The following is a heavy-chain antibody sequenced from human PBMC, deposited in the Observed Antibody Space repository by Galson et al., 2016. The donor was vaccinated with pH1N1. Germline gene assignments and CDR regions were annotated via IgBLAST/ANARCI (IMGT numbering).Heavy chain of an antibody. CDR2: INPSGGET. D-gene: IGHD2-8*01. J-gene: IGHJ4*02. Sequence: SVKVSCKASGYTFPNYFMYWVRQAPGQGLEWMGVINPSGGETTYAQKFQGRVTMTRDRSTSTVYMELSSLRSGDTAVYYCARKICTSNCCVFDYWGQGTLVSVTS. CDR3: ARKICTSNCCVFDY. V-gene: IGHV1-46*01. CDR1: GYTFPNYF.